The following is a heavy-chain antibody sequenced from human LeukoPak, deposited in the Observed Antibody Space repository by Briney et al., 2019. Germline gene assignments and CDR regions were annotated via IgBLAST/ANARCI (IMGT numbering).Heavy chain of an antibody. D-gene: IGHD3-10*01. CDR2: IYYTGST. CDR1: NASISNYY. J-gene: IGHJ3*02. V-gene: IGHV4-59*01. Sequence: PSETLSLTCTVSNASISNYYWSWIRQPPGKGVEWIGYIYYTGSTNHNPSLQSRVTISADTSKNQFSLKLTSVTAADTAVYFCARGPGASTGAFDIWGQGTMVTFSS. CDR3: ARGPGASTGAFDI.